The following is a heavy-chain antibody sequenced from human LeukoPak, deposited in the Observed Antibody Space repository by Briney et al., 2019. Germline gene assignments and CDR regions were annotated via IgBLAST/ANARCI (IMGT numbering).Heavy chain of an antibody. Sequence: KTRGSLRLSCAASGFTFSDFYMNWVRQAPGKGLKWVSYISSHSSYTNYADSVKGRFTISRDNAKNSLYLQMNSLRAEDTAMYYCARGGWREPDALDIWGQGTMVTVSS. V-gene: IGHV3-11*05. CDR3: ARGGWREPDALDI. CDR1: GFTFSDFY. D-gene: IGHD1-14*01. CDR2: ISSHSSYT. J-gene: IGHJ3*02.